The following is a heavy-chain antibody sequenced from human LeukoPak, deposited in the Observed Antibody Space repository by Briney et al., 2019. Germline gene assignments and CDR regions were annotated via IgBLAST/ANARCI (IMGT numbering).Heavy chain of an antibody. V-gene: IGHV4-59*08. CDR3: ARIYTGYPGVY. J-gene: IGHJ4*02. CDR2: IYYSGST. CDR1: GGSISSHY. D-gene: IGHD5-12*01. Sequence: SETLSLTCTVSGGSISSHYWSWIRQPPGKGLEWLGYIYYSGSTNYHPSLKSRVTISVDTSKNKNQISLSLSSVTAADTAVYYCARIYTGYPGVYWGQGTLVTVSS.